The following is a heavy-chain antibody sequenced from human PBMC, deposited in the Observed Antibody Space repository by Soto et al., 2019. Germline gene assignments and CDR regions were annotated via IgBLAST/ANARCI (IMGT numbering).Heavy chain of an antibody. J-gene: IGHJ4*02. Sequence: GGSLRLSCAASGFTFSSYAMSWVRQAPGSGLEWVSAISGSGGSTYYADSVKGRFTISRDNSKNTLYLQMNSLRAEDTAVYYCAKDPKRHIVLMVYVWGQGTLVTVSS. V-gene: IGHV3-23*01. CDR3: AKDPKRHIVLMVYV. CDR2: ISGSGGST. CDR1: GFTFSSYA. D-gene: IGHD2-8*01.